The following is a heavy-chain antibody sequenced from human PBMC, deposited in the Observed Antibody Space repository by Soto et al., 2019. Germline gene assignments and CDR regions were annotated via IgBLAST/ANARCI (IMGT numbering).Heavy chain of an antibody. CDR2: IRSKAYGGTT. CDR3: TRGKMIVVAPSDY. CDR1: GFTFGDYA. V-gene: IGHV3-49*03. D-gene: IGHD3-22*01. Sequence: PGGSLRLSCTASGFTFGDYAMSWFRQAPGKGLEWVGFIRSKAYGGTTEYAASVKGRFTISRDDSKSIAYLQMNSLKTEDTAVYYCTRGKMIVVAPSDYWGQGTLVTVSS. J-gene: IGHJ4*02.